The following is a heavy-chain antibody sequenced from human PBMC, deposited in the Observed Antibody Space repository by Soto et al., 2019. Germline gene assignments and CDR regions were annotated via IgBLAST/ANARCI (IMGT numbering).Heavy chain of an antibody. J-gene: IGHJ6*02. CDR2: IYYSGST. Sequence: PSETLSLTCTVSGGSISSSSYYWGWIRQPPGKGLEWIGSIYYSGSTYYNPSLKSRVTISVDTSKNQFSLKLSSVTAADTAVYYCARQAPGYIYYYYYYGLDLWGQGTTVTVSS. D-gene: IGHD5-18*01. CDR1: GGSISSSSYY. CDR3: ARQAPGYIYYYYYYGLDL. V-gene: IGHV4-39*01.